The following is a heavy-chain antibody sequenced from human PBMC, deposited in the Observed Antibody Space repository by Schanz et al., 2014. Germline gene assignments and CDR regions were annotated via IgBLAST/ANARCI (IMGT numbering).Heavy chain of an antibody. D-gene: IGHD1-20*01. Sequence: EVQLVESGGGLVKPGGSLRLSCATSGLTFTSAWMSWVRQAPGKGLEWVSGISGSGASTYYADSVKGRFTISRDNSNKTVDLQMNSLRAEDTAVYYCANNWNLDYWGQGTLVTVSS. CDR1: GLTFTSAW. CDR3: ANNWNLDY. CDR2: ISGSGAST. J-gene: IGHJ4*02. V-gene: IGHV3-23*04.